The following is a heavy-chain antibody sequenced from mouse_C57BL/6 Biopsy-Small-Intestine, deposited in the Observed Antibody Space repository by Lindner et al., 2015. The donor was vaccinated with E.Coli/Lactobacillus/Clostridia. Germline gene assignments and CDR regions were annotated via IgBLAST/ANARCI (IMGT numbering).Heavy chain of an antibody. D-gene: IGHD2-4*01. V-gene: IGHV1-55*01. CDR2: IYPGSGSS. J-gene: IGHJ3*01. CDR3: AIYDYDDGLAY. Sequence: VQLQESGAELVKPGASVKMSCRASGYTFTSYWITWVKQRPGQGLEWIGDIYPGSGSSNYNEKFKTKATLTADTSSSTAYMRLSSLTSEDSAVYYCAIYDYDDGLAYWGQGTLVTVSA. CDR1: GYTFTSYW.